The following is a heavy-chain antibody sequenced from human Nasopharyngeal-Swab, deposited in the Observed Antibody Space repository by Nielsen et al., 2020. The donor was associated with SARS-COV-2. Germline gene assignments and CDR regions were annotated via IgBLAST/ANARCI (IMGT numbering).Heavy chain of an antibody. CDR3: ASLGGSIFVGGFNYLDY. CDR2: IYHCGST. D-gene: IGHD3-3*01. J-gene: IGHJ4*02. Sequence: WIRQPPGKGLEWIGSIYHCGSTYYNPSLKSRVTISVDTSKNQFSLKLSSVTAADTAVYYCASLGGSIFVGGFNYLDYWGQGTLVTVSS. V-gene: IGHV4-38-2*01.